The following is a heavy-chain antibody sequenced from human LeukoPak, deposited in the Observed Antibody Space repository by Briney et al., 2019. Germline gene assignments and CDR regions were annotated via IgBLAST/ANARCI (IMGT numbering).Heavy chain of an antibody. CDR2: INWNGGST. Sequence: GGSLRLSCAASGFTFDDYGMSWVRQAPGKGLEWVSGINWNGGSTGYADSVKGRFTISRDNAKNSLYLQMNSLRAEDTALHYCAREGLVVPAAVIPSMDVWGKGTTVTVSS. J-gene: IGHJ6*03. CDR3: AREGLVVPAAVIPSMDV. V-gene: IGHV3-20*04. CDR1: GFTFDDYG. D-gene: IGHD2-2*01.